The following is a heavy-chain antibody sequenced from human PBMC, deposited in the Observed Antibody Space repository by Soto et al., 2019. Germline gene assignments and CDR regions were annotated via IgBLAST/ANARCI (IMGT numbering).Heavy chain of an antibody. CDR1: GFTFSSYA. CDR3: AKDSGYCSSTSCPPPINPDV. V-gene: IGHV3-23*01. D-gene: IGHD2-2*01. CDR2: ISGSGGST. J-gene: IGHJ6*02. Sequence: GSLRLSCAASGFTFSSYAMSWVRQAPGKGLEWVSAISGSGGSTYYADSVKGRFTISRDNSKNTLYLQMNSLRAEDTAVYYCAKDSGYCSSTSCPPPINPDVWGQGTTVTVSS.